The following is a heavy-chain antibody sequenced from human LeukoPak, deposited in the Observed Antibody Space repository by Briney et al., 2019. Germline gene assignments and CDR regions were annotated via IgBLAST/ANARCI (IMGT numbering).Heavy chain of an antibody. V-gene: IGHV3-64D*06. CDR2: ISYTGGTT. CDR1: GFTFSTYS. CDR3: VQRGDAYNV. D-gene: IGHD5-24*01. Sequence: QPGGSLRLSCSASGFTFSTYSMHWVRQAPGKGLEYVSAISYTGGTTYYADSVKGRFTISRDDSKNTLYLQMSSLRAEDTAVYYCVQRGDAYNVWGQGTMVTVSS. J-gene: IGHJ4*02.